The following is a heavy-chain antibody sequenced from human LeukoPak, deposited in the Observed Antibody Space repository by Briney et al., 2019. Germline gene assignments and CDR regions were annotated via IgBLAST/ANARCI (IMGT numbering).Heavy chain of an antibody. V-gene: IGHV4-34*01. Sequence: SETLSLTCAVYGGSFSGYYWSWIRQPPGKGLEWIGEINHSGGTNYNPSLKSRVTISVDTSKNQFSLKLSSVTAADTAVYYCARTSHYYDSSGYYYWGQGTLVTVSS. J-gene: IGHJ4*02. CDR3: ARTSHYYDSSGYYY. D-gene: IGHD3-22*01. CDR1: GGSFSGYY. CDR2: INHSGGT.